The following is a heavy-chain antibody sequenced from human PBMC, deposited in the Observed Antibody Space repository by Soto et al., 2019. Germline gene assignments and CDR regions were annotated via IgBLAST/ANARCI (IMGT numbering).Heavy chain of an antibody. J-gene: IGHJ6*01. Sequence: SETLSLTCAVYGGSFSGYFWSWIRQPPTKGLEWIGEISHNGGTTYNPSLKSRVTISVDTSKNQFSLRLSSVSAADTAVYYCARGATTVEHFYYYGMDVWGQGTTVTVSS. D-gene: IGHD4-17*01. V-gene: IGHV4-34*01. CDR1: GGSFSGYF. CDR3: ARGATTVEHFYYYGMDV. CDR2: ISHNGGT.